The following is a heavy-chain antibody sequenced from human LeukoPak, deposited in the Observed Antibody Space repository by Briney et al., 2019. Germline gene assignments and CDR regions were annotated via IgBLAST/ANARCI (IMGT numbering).Heavy chain of an antibody. J-gene: IGHJ4*02. V-gene: IGHV3-30*02. CDR2: IRYDGSKT. Sequence: PGGSLRLSCAASGFTFSRYDMHWVRQAPGKGLEWVAFIRYDGSKTYHADSVKGRFTISRDNSKNTLYVQMNSLRDDDTAVYYLAKGDYNWGQGTLVTVSS. CDR3: AKGDYN. CDR1: GFTFSRYD. D-gene: IGHD4-11*01.